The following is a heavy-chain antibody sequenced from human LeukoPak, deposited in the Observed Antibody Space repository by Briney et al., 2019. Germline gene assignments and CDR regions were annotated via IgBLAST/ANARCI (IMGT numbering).Heavy chain of an antibody. Sequence: GASVKVSCKASGYTFTGYYMHWVRQAPGQRLEWMGWIVPGNVNTRYSQDFQGRVTFTRDTSANTVNMELSNLRSDDTAVYYCARDGATAYTANNWFDPWGQGTLVTVSS. D-gene: IGHD3-16*01. CDR2: IVPGNVNT. CDR3: ARDGATAYTANNWFDP. CDR1: GYTFTGYY. J-gene: IGHJ5*02. V-gene: IGHV1-3*01.